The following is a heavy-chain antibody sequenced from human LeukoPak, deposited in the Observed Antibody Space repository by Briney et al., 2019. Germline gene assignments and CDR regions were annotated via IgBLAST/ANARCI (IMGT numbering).Heavy chain of an antibody. D-gene: IGHD3-10*01. CDR2: IDQPGSQH. Sequence: QSGGSLRLSCAASGFIFSSSWMIWVRQAPGKGLEWVANIDQPGSQHYSVESVRGRFTISRDNAKNSLFLQLNSPRVEDTAVYYCARGLGRGTADYWDQGTLVTVSS. V-gene: IGHV3-7*01. CDR1: GFIFSSSW. J-gene: IGHJ4*02. CDR3: ARGLGRGTADY.